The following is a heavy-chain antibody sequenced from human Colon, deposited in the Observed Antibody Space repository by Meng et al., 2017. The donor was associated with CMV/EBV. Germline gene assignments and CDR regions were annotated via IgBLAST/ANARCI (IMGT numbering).Heavy chain of an antibody. Sequence: GESLKISCAASGFTLSRYDIHWVRQATGKGLEWVSGIGSAGDTYYADSVKGRFTISREKAKNSLYLQMNSLRAGDTAVYFCTRKEPAKGSDVWGQGTTVTVSS. CDR3: TRKEPAKGSDV. CDR2: IGSAGDT. D-gene: IGHD1-14*01. V-gene: IGHV3-13*01. CDR1: GFTLSRYD. J-gene: IGHJ6*02.